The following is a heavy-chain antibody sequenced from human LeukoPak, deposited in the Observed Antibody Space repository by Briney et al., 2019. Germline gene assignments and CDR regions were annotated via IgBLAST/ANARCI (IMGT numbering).Heavy chain of an antibody. V-gene: IGHV4-30-4*01. CDR2: IHHTGRA. D-gene: IGHD1-26*01. J-gene: IGHJ4*02. Sequence: PSQTLSLSCNVSGVSITSGDYFWNWIRQPPGKGLEWLGYIHHTGRAYYNPSLQSRVTVSVDTSKNQFSLQLNSVTPEDTAVYYCARSYSGSYSYDYWGQGTLVTVSS. CDR1: GVSITSGDYF. CDR3: ARSYSGSYSYDY.